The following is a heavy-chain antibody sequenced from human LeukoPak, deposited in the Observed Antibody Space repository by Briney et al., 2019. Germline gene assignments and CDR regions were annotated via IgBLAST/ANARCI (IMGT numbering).Heavy chain of an antibody. CDR2: ISGSGGST. CDR1: GFTFSSYA. Sequence: PGGSLRLSCAASGFTFSSYAMSWVRQAPGKGLEWVSAISGSGGSTYYADCVKGRFTISRDNSENTLYLQMNSLRAEDTAVYYCAKPSSPNLWFGESYSPDAFDIWGQGTMVTVSS. V-gene: IGHV3-23*01. J-gene: IGHJ3*02. CDR3: AKPSSPNLWFGESYSPDAFDI. D-gene: IGHD3-10*01.